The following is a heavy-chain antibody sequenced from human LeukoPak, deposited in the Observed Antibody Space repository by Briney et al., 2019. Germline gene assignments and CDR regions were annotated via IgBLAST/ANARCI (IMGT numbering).Heavy chain of an antibody. D-gene: IGHD6-19*01. V-gene: IGHV3-21*01. Sequence: PGGSLRLSCAASGFTFSSYSMNWVRQAPGKGLEWVSSISSSSSYIYYADSVKGRFTISRDNAKNSLYLQMNSLRAEDTAVYYCAGDPPWAVAPNFDYWGQGTLVTVSS. CDR3: AGDPPWAVAPNFDY. CDR1: GFTFSSYS. J-gene: IGHJ4*02. CDR2: ISSSSSYI.